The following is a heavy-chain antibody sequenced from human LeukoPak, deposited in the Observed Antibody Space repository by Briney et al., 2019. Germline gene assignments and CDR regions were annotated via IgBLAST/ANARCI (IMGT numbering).Heavy chain of an antibody. CDR2: ISSSGDNT. CDR1: GFTFDDYA. J-gene: IGHJ4*02. CDR3: AKRHADTSSWTSLDY. D-gene: IGHD6-13*01. V-gene: IGHV3-23*01. Sequence: GGSLRLSCAASGFTFDDYAMHWVRQAPGKGLEWVSVISSSGDNTYYADSVKGRFTISRDNSQNTLYMQMNSLRAEDTAVYYCAKRHADTSSWTSLDYWGQGTLVTVSS.